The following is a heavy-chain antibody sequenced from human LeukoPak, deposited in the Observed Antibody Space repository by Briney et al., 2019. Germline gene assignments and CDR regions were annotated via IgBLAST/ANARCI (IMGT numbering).Heavy chain of an antibody. J-gene: IGHJ4*02. D-gene: IGHD2-21*02. CDR2: IKQDGSEK. Sequence: GGSLRLSCAASGFTFSSYWMSWVRQAPGKGLEWVANIKQDGSEKYYVDSVKGRFTISRDNAKNSLYLQMNSLRAEDAAVYYCARESSWTIVVVTAYDYWGQGTLVTVSS. CDR3: ARESSWTIVVVTAYDY. V-gene: IGHV3-7*01. CDR1: GFTFSSYW.